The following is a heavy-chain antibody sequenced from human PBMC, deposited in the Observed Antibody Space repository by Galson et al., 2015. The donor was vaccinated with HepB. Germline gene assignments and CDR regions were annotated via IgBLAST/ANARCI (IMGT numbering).Heavy chain of an antibody. D-gene: IGHD2-2*01. CDR2: INPNSGST. Sequence: SVKVSCKASGYTFTNYYMHWVRQAPGRGLEWMGIINPNSGSTSYAQKFQGRVTMTRDTSTSTLYMELSSLRSEDTAVYYCAREVVPAAYYGMDVWGQGTTVTVSS. CDR1: GYTFTNYY. V-gene: IGHV1-46*01. J-gene: IGHJ6*02. CDR3: AREVVPAAYYGMDV.